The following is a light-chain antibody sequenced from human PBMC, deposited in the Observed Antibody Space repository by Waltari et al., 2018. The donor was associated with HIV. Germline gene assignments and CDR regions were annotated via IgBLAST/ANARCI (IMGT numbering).Light chain of an antibody. CDR2: DST. Sequence: QTAVTQEPSLSVSPGGTISLTCGSSDGAVTSHNYAYWFQQKPGQAPTTLIYDSTKRHSWTPARFSGFLLGDKAVLTLSGALSEDEADYYCCSYAGTYTYVFGSGTTVTVL. V-gene: IGLV7-46*01. CDR1: DGAVTSHNY. J-gene: IGLJ1*01. CDR3: CSYAGTYTYV.